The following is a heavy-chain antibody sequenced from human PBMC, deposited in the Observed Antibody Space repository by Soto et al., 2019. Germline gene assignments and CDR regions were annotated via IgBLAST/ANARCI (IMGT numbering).Heavy chain of an antibody. CDR2: IDPSDSYV. Sequence: GESRKISCQASGYSFTAYWITWVRQMPGKGLEWMATIDPSDSYVDYSPSFRGHVTFSVDRSITTVYLQWNSLKASDSAMYFCTRRASSSFYHFDFWGQGVLVTVS. D-gene: IGHD2-2*01. CDR3: TRRASSSFYHFDF. CDR1: GYSFTAYW. J-gene: IGHJ4*02. V-gene: IGHV5-10-1*01.